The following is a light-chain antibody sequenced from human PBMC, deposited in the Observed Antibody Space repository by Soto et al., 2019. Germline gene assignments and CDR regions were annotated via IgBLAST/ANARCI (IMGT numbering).Light chain of an antibody. V-gene: IGLV2-8*01. CDR2: EVS. J-gene: IGLJ2*01. CDR3: GSYGGNSNLV. CDR1: SSDVGGYNY. Sequence: QSVLTQPPSASGSPGQSVAISCTGTSSDVGGYNYVSWYQQHPGNAPKLMIYEVSKRPSGVPDRFSGSKSSNTASLTVSGLQAEDEADYYCGSYGGNSNLVFGGGTKLTVL.